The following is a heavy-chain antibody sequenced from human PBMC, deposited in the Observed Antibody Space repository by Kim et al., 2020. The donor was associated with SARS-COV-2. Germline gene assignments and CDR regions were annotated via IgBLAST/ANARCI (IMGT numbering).Heavy chain of an antibody. CDR1: GFTFSNAW. V-gene: IGHV3-15*01. D-gene: IGHD3-16*02. Sequence: GGSLRLSCAASGFTFSNAWMSWVRQAPGKGLEWVGRIKSKTDGGTTDYAAPVKGRLTISREDSKNTLYLQMNSLKTEDTAVYYCTGFPLRLGELSSEKIDYWGQGTLVTVSS. J-gene: IGHJ4*02. CDR3: TGFPLRLGELSSEKIDY. CDR2: IKSKTDGGTT.